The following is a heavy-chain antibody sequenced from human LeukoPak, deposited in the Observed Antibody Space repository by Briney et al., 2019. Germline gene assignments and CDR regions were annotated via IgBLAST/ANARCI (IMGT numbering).Heavy chain of an antibody. CDR1: GGSISSYY. CDR2: IYYSGST. CDR3: AXXGGDYVSREYFQH. J-gene: IGHJ1*01. V-gene: IGHV4-59*08. Sequence: PSETLSLTCTVSGGSISSYYWSWIRQPPGKGLEWIGYIYYSGSTNYNPSLKSRVTISVDTSKNQFSLKLSSVTAADTAVYYCAXXGGDYVSREYFQHWGQGTLVTVSS. D-gene: IGHD4-17*01.